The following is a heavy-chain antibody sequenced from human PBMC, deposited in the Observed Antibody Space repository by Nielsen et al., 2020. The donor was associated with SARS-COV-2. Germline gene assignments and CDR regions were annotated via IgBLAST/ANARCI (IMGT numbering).Heavy chain of an antibody. CDR1: GFTCSSDA. J-gene: IGHJ6*02. CDR2: ISWNSGSI. V-gene: IGHV3-9*01. Sequence: LKISCAASGFTCSSDAMHWVRQAPGKGLEWVSGISWNSGSIGYADSVKGRFTISRDNAKNSLYLQMNSLRAEDTALYYCATLYYYYGMDVWGQGTTVTVSS. CDR3: ATLYYYYGMDV.